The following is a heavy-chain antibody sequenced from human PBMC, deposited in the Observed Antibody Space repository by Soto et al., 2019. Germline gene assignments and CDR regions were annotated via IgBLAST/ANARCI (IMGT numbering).Heavy chain of an antibody. D-gene: IGHD3-10*01. CDR3: ARDKSERKRKGGPVFLWFGEYDAPFDL. Sequence: QVQLGKSGAEVKTPGSSVKVSCKASGVTFSSYAISWVRQAPGQGLAWMGVIIPIVGTANYAQKFQGRVTITADESTITAYMEVRSLRSEDTAVYYCARDKSERKRKGGPVFLWFGEYDAPFDLWGRGTMVTVSS. J-gene: IGHJ2*01. CDR2: IIPIVGTA. CDR1: GVTFSSYA. V-gene: IGHV1-69*01.